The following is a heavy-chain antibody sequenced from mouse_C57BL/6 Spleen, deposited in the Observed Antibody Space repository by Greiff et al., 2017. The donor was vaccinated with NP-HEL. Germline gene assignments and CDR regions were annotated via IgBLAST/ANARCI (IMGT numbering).Heavy chain of an antibody. J-gene: IGHJ2*01. CDR2: ISSGGSYT. Sequence: VQGVESGGDLVKPGGSLKLSCAASGFTFSSYGMSWVRQTPDKRLEWVATISSGGSYTYYPDSVKGRFTISRDNAKNTLYLQMSSLKSEDTAMYYCARHGPYYFDYWGQGTTLTVSS. V-gene: IGHV5-6*01. CDR1: GFTFSSYG. CDR3: ARHGPYYFDY.